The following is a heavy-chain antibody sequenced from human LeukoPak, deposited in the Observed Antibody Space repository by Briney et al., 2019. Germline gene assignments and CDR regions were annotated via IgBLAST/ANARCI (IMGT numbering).Heavy chain of an antibody. D-gene: IGHD2-21*01. Sequence: SVKVSCKASGGTFSSYAISWVRQAPGQGLEWMGGIIPIFGTANYAQKFQGRVTITTDESTSTAYMELSSLRSEDTAVYYCARGKYPYSSTAYFYYWGQGTLVTVSS. CDR3: ARGKYPYSSTAYFYY. CDR2: IIPIFGTA. CDR1: GGTFSSYA. J-gene: IGHJ4*02. V-gene: IGHV1-69*05.